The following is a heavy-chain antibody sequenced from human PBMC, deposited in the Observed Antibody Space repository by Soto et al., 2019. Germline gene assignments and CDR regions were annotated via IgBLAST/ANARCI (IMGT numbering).Heavy chain of an antibody. CDR1: GFTFSSHW. D-gene: IGHD2-21*01. V-gene: IGHV3-74*01. J-gene: IGHJ4*02. Sequence: EVQLVESGGDLVQPGGSLRLSCEASGFTFSSHWMHWVRQAPGKGLVWVSRIESDGSSTNYADSVKGRFTVSRDNAKNTLYLPMNSLRAEDTAVYYCARDRAVPIGDYHPLFDSWGQGTLVTVSS. CDR2: IESDGSST. CDR3: ARDRAVPIGDYHPLFDS.